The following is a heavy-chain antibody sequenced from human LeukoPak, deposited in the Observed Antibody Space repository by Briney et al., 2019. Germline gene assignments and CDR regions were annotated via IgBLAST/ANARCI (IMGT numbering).Heavy chain of an antibody. V-gene: IGHV4-38-2*02. CDR2: IYHSGST. D-gene: IGHD3-3*01. J-gene: IGHJ4*02. Sequence: SETLSLTCTVSGYSISSGYYWGWIRQPPGKGLEWIGSIYHSGSTYYNPSLKSRVTISVDTSKNQFSLKLSSVTAADTAVYYCARVLRRGGPFDYWGQGTLVTVSS. CDR1: GYSISSGYY. CDR3: ARVLRRGGPFDY.